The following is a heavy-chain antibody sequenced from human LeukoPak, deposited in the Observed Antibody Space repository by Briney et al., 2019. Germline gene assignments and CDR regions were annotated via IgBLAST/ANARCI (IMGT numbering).Heavy chain of an antibody. CDR2: IWYDGSHK. V-gene: IGHV3-33*01. CDR1: GFTFSSYG. D-gene: IGHD2-21*02. CDR3: ARDLGGCGDRFCSYYFDH. J-gene: IGHJ4*02. Sequence: AGGSLRLSRGASGFTFSSYGMNWLRQAPGKGLEWVAVIWYDGSHKYYADSAKGRFTISRDNSKNTVSLQMDSLRVEDTALYYCARDLGGCGDRFCSYYFDHWGQGIQVTVSS.